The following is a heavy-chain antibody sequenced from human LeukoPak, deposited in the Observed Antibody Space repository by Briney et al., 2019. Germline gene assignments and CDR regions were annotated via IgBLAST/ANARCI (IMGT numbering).Heavy chain of an antibody. CDR1: GGSFSGFY. J-gene: IGHJ5*02. Sequence: SETLSLTCAVYGGSFSGFYWSWIRQPPGKGLEGIGEINHSGSINSNPSLKSRVTISVDTSKNQFSLKLSSVTAADTAVYYCARGEMATIIRLQRYNWFDPWGQGTLVTVSS. CDR2: INHSGSI. D-gene: IGHD5-24*01. V-gene: IGHV4-34*01. CDR3: ARGEMATIIRLQRYNWFDP.